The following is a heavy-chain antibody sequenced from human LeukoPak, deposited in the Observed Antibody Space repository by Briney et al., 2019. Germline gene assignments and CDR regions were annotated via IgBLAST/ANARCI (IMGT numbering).Heavy chain of an antibody. D-gene: IGHD3-3*01. CDR2: ISVYKGNT. CDR3: ARLILFGGLRPSAVDY. V-gene: IGHV1-18*01. Sequence: ASVKVSCKASGYTFTSYGISWVRQAPGQGLEYMGWISVYKGNTNYTQKLQGRVTMTTDTSTSTAYMELRSLRSDDTAVYYCARLILFGGLRPSAVDYGGQGTRVTVP. CDR1: GYTFTSYG. J-gene: IGHJ4*02.